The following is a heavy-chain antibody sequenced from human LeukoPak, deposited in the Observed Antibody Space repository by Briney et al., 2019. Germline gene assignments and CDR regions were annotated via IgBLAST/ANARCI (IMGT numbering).Heavy chain of an antibody. D-gene: IGHD2-2*01. CDR1: GFTFSSYW. CDR2: IKQDRSEK. Sequence: GGSLRLSCAASGFTFSSYWMNWVRQAPGKGLEGVANIKQDRSEKYYVDSVRGRFTVSRDNAKNSLYLQMNSLRAEDTAVYYCARDLGYCSSTSCYVGAFDIWGQGTVVTVSS. J-gene: IGHJ3*02. CDR3: ARDLGYCSSTSCYVGAFDI. V-gene: IGHV3-7*01.